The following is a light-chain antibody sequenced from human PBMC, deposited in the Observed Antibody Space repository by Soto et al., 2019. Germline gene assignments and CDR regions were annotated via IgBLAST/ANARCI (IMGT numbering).Light chain of an antibody. CDR3: QQYYGTPLT. CDR1: QSVLYTSNNKNY. Sequence: DIVMTQSPDSLAVSLGERATINCKSSQSVLYTSNNKNYLAWYQQKTGQPPKLLIYWASTRESGVPARFSGSGSGTDFTLTISSLQTEDVAVYYCQQYYGTPLTFGGGTKVEIK. CDR2: WAS. V-gene: IGKV4-1*01. J-gene: IGKJ4*01.